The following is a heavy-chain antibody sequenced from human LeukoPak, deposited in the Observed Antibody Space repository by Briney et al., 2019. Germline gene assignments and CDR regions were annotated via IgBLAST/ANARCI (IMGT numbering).Heavy chain of an antibody. D-gene: IGHD4-17*01. CDR2: IYPGDSDT. CDR1: GYIFTDHW. J-gene: IGHJ6*03. Sequence: GESLKISCKGSGYIFTDHWIGWVRQLPGKGLEWMGLIYPGDSDTRYSPSFQGQVTISADKSISTAYLQWSSLKASDTAMYYCARQGYGEDMDVWGKGTTVTVSS. CDR3: ARQGYGEDMDV. V-gene: IGHV5-51*01.